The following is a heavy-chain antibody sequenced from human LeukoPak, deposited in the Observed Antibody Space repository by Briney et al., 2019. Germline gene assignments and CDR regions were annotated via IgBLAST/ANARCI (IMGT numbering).Heavy chain of an antibody. CDR3: ASKTGKTGTYD. V-gene: IGHV3-23*01. J-gene: IGHJ4*02. CDR2: IDRSGANT. D-gene: IGHD1-1*01. CDR1: GFNFFDYV. Sequence: PGGSLRLSCVVSGFNFFDYVMIWVRQAPGKGLEWVSSIDRSGANTYYADFVKGQFTISRDNYKNTLFLQMNSLRAEDTAVYYCASKTGKTGTYDWGQGTLVTVSS.